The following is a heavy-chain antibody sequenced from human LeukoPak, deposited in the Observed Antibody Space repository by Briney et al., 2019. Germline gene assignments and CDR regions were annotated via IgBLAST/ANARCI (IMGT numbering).Heavy chain of an antibody. CDR3: ARRPNYDFWSGYFNY. CDR2: IYYSGNT. Sequence: SETLSLTCTVSGGSISSSNYYWGWIRQPPGKGLEWIGSIYYSGNTYYNPSLKSRVTISEDTSKNQFSLKLSSLTAADTAVYYCARRPNYDFWSGYFNYWGQGTLVTVSS. V-gene: IGHV4-39*01. D-gene: IGHD3-3*01. CDR1: GGSISSSNYY. J-gene: IGHJ4*02.